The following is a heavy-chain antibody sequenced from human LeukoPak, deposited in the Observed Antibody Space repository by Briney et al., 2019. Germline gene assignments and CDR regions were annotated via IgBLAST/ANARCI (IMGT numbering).Heavy chain of an antibody. J-gene: IGHJ6*03. CDR2: IYYSGST. Sequence: SETLSLTCAVSGGSISSSYYWSWIRQPPGKGLEWIGYIYYSGSTNYNPSLKSRVTISVDMSKNQFSLKLSSVTAADTAVYYCARTTEGGYTYDYFYYYYMDVWGKGTTVTISS. CDR1: GGSISSSYY. V-gene: IGHV4-61*01. CDR3: ARTTEGGYTYDYFYYYYMDV. D-gene: IGHD5-18*01.